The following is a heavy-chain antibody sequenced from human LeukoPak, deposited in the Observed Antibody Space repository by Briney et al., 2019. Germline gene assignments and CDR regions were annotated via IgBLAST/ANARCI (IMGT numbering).Heavy chain of an antibody. CDR2: IKQDGREK. V-gene: IGHV3-7*03. D-gene: IGHD3-22*01. J-gene: IGHJ4*02. Sequence: GGSLRLSCAASGFTFGTYAMSWVRKAPGKGLGWVANIKQDGREKYYVDSVKGRFTISRDNAKNSLYLQMNSLRAEDTAVYYCARSHLGPYYYDSSGYYRYYFDYWGQGTLVTVSS. CDR1: GFTFGTYA. CDR3: ARSHLGPYYYDSSGYYRYYFDY.